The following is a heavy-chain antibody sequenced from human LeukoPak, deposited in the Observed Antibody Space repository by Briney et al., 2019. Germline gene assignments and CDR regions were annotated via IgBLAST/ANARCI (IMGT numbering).Heavy chain of an antibody. V-gene: IGHV1-69*05. CDR3: ARDRIAAAGYYYSYMDV. CDR1: GGTFSSYA. Sequence: SVKVSCKASGGTFSSYAISWVRQAPGQGLEWMGGIIPIFGTANYAQKFQGRVTITTDESTSTAYMELSSLRSEDTAVYYCARDRIAAAGYYYSYMDVWGKGTTVTVSS. J-gene: IGHJ6*03. D-gene: IGHD6-13*01. CDR2: IIPIFGTA.